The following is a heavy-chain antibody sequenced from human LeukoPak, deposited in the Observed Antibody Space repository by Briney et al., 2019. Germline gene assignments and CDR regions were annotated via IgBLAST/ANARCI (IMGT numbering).Heavy chain of an antibody. Sequence: HPSETLSLTCTVSGDSTSSDRYYGGWVRQPPGKGLEWIGNSYYSGSTYYNPSLKRRLTISVDTSKNQFFLTLNAVTAAATAVYYCAGGRTSSGGYPLDYWGQGTLVTVSA. CDR2: SYYSGST. CDR3: AGGRTSSGGYPLDY. CDR1: GDSTSSDRYY. V-gene: IGHV4-39*01. D-gene: IGHD1-26*01. J-gene: IGHJ4*02.